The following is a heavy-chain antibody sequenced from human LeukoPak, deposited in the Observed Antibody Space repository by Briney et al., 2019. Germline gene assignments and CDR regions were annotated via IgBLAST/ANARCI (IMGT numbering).Heavy chain of an antibody. J-gene: IGHJ6*02. D-gene: IGHD4-17*01. CDR1: GGSISSYY. V-gene: IGHV4-59*08. CDR3: ARSGRMTTVTTYYYYGMDV. Sequence: SETLSLTCTVSGGSISSYYWSWIRQPPGKGLEWIGYIYYSGSTNYNPSLKSRVTISVDTSKNQFSLKLSSVTAADTAVYYCARSGRMTTVTTYYYYGMDVWGQGTTVTVSS. CDR2: IYYSGST.